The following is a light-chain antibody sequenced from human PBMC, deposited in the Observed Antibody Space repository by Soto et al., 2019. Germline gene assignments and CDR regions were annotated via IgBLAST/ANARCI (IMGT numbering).Light chain of an antibody. V-gene: IGKV3-20*01. CDR2: GVS. Sequence: EIVLTQSPGTLSLSPGERATLSCRASQSVSTNYLAWYQRKPGQAPRLLIYGVSSRATDIPNRFSGSGSGTDFTLTITRLKAEDFAVYYCQQDGSSPPTFGQGTKVEIK. J-gene: IGKJ1*01. CDR1: QSVSTNY. CDR3: QQDGSSPPT.